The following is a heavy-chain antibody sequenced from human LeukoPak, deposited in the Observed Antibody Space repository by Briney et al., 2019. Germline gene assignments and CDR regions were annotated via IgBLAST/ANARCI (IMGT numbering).Heavy chain of an antibody. CDR2: INGDGRNI. V-gene: IGHV3-74*01. CDR1: GFTFSSYW. Sequence: PGGSLRLSCVASGFTFSSYWMQWVRQDPRKGLVWVSRINGDGRNINYADSVRGRFIISRDNAKNTLYLQMNTLRVEDTAVYYCTRDLMDYDLSTGLHHYYMDVWGQGTTVTVSS. D-gene: IGHD3-9*01. J-gene: IGHJ6*02. CDR3: TRDLMDYDLSTGLHHYYMDV.